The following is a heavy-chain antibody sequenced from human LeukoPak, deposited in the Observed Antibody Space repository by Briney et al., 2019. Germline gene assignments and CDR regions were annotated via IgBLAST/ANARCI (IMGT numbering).Heavy chain of an antibody. J-gene: IGHJ4*02. CDR1: GYTFTNYL. Sequence: VASVKVSCKASGYTFTNYLMHWVRQAPGQRLEWMGWINAGNGNTKYSQNFQDRVTITRDTSANTAYMELSSLRSEDTAVYHCARGTAYGGYVNYWGQGTLVTVSS. D-gene: IGHD5-12*01. V-gene: IGHV1-3*01. CDR2: INAGNGNT. CDR3: ARGTAYGGYVNY.